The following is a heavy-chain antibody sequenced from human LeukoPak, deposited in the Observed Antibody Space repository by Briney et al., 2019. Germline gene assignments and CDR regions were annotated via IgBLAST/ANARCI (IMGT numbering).Heavy chain of an antibody. Sequence: SETLSLTCAVHGGSFSGYYWSWIRQPPGKGLEWIGEINHSGSTNYNPSLKSRVTISVDTSKNQFSLKLSSVTAADTAVYYCARAGQGDSSGYYFDYWGQGTLVTVSS. CDR1: GGSFSGYY. V-gene: IGHV4-34*01. CDR2: INHSGST. J-gene: IGHJ4*02. CDR3: ARAGQGDSSGYYFDY. D-gene: IGHD3-22*01.